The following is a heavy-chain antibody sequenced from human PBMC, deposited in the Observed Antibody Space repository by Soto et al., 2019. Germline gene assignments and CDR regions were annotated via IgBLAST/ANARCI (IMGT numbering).Heavy chain of an antibody. D-gene: IGHD3-9*01. Sequence: SETLSLTCAVSGGSISSSNWWSWVRQPPGMGLEWIGEIYHSGSTNYNPSIKSRVTISVDKSKNQFSLKLSSVTAADTAVYYCARDRRYFDWLLPTPGGMDVWGQGTTVTVSS. CDR2: IYHSGST. V-gene: IGHV4-4*02. J-gene: IGHJ6*02. CDR3: ARDRRYFDWLLPTPGGMDV. CDR1: GGSISSSNW.